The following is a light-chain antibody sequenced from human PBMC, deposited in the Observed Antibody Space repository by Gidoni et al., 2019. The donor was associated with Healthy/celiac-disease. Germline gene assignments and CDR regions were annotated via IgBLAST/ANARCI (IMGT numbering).Light chain of an antibody. CDR2: DAS. J-gene: IGKJ4*01. CDR3: QQRSNWPF. CDR1: QSFSSY. V-gene: IGKV3-11*01. Sequence: EIVLTQSPAPLSLSPGERATLPCRPSQSFSSYAAWYHQKPGPAPRLIIYDASNRATGIPARFSGSGSVTDFTLTISSLEPEDCAVYYCQQRSNWPFFGGGTKVEIK.